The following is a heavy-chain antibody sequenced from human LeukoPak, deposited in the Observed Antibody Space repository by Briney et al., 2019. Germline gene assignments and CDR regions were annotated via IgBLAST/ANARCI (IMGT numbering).Heavy chain of an antibody. CDR3: ARDPNYDFWSGYYIGYFDY. CDR1: GFTFSSYE. J-gene: IGHJ4*02. Sequence: GGSLRLSCAASGFTFSSYEMNWVRQAPGKGLEWVSSISSSSSYIYYADSVKGRFTISRDNAKDSLYLQMNSLRAEDTAVYYCARDPNYDFWSGYYIGYFDYWGQGTLVTVSP. D-gene: IGHD3-3*01. CDR2: ISSSSSYI. V-gene: IGHV3-21*01.